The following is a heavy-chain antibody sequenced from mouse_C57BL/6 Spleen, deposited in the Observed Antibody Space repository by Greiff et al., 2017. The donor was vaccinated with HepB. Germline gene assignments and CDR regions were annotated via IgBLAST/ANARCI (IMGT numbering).Heavy chain of an antibody. CDR1: GYTFTDYN. Sequence: EVKLMESGPELVKPGASVKIPCKASGYTFTDYNMDWVKQSHGKSLEWIGDINPNNGGTIYNQKFKGKATLTVDKSSSTAYMELRSLTSEDTAVYYCARLYYGNFDYWGQGTTLTVSS. D-gene: IGHD2-1*01. CDR2: INPNNGGT. CDR3: ARLYYGNFDY. J-gene: IGHJ2*01. V-gene: IGHV1-18*01.